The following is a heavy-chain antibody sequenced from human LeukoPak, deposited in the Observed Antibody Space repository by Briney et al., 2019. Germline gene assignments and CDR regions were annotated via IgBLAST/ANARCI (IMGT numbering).Heavy chain of an antibody. J-gene: IGHJ6*03. CDR2: INPSGGST. D-gene: IGHD3-10*01. CDR1: GYTFTSYY. CDR3: ARAFSGRSGSYKTYYYYYMDV. V-gene: IGHV1-46*01. Sequence: GASVKVSCKASGYTFTSYYMHWVRQAPGQGLEWMGIINPSGGSTSYAQKFQGRVTMTRDTSTSTVYMELSSLRSEDTAVYYCARAFSGRSGSYKTYYYYYMDVWGKGTTVTISS.